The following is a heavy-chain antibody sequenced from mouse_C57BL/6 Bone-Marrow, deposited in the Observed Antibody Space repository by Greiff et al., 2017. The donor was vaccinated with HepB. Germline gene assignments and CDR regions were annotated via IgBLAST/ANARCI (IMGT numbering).Heavy chain of an antibody. CDR3: ARSGPYRGFAY. J-gene: IGHJ3*01. Sequence: VQLQQSGAELVKPGASVKLSCKASGYTFTSYWMHWVKQRPGQGLEWIGMIHPNSGSTNYNEKFKSKATLTVDKSSSTAYMQLSSLTSEDSAVYYCARSGPYRGFAYWGQGTLVTVSA. V-gene: IGHV1-64*01. D-gene: IGHD2-10*01. CDR1: GYTFTSYW. CDR2: IHPNSGST.